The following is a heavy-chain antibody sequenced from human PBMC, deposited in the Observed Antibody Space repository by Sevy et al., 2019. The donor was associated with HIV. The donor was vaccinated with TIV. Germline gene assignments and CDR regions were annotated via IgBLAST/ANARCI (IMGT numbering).Heavy chain of an antibody. V-gene: IGHV3-11*01. D-gene: IGHD2-15*01. CDR2: ISSSGSTI. CDR3: ASLGYGGNVKTYYFDY. Sequence: GGSLRLSCAASGFTFSDYYMSWIRQAPGKGLEWVSYISSSGSTIYYADSVKGRFTISRDNAKNSLYLQMNSLRAEDTPVYYCASLGYGGNVKTYYFDYWGQGTLVTVSS. CDR1: GFTFSDYY. J-gene: IGHJ4*02.